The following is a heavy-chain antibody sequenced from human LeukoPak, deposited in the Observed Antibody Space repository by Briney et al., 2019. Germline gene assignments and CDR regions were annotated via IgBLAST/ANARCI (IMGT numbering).Heavy chain of an antibody. CDR1: GFTVSSNY. J-gene: IGHJ4*02. D-gene: IGHD2-15*01. CDR3: ALAAAASSLDY. Sequence: GGSLRLSCAASGFTVSSNYMSWVRRAPGKGLEWVSVIYSGGSTYYADSVRGRFTISRDNSKNTLYLQINSLRVEDTAVYYCALAAAASSLDYWGQGTLLSVSS. CDR2: IYSGGST. V-gene: IGHV3-66*01.